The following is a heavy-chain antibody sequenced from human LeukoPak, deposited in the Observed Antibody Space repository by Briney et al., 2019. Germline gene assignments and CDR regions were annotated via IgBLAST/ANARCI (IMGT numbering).Heavy chain of an antibody. D-gene: IGHD3-10*01. CDR1: GGSISSDNW. CDR2: IYHSGST. Sequence: PSGTLSLTCAVSGGSISSDNWWSWVRQPPGRGLEWIGEIYHSGSTNYNPSLKSRVTISVDKFKNQFSLKLSSVTAADTAVYYCASRRPRGYYFDYWGQGTLVTVSS. V-gene: IGHV4-4*02. J-gene: IGHJ4*02. CDR3: ASRRPRGYYFDY.